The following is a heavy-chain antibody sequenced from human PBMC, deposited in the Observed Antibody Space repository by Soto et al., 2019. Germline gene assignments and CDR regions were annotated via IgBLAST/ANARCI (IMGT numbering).Heavy chain of an antibody. D-gene: IGHD2-15*01. Sequence: QVQLVQSGAEVKKPGSSVKVSCKASGGTFSSYAISWVRQAPGQGLEWMGGIIPIFGTANYAQKFQGRVTITADESTSTAYMELSSLRSEDTAVNYCALGYCSGGSCSYYGMDVWGQGTTVTVSS. CDR2: IIPIFGTA. J-gene: IGHJ6*02. CDR3: ALGYCSGGSCSYYGMDV. V-gene: IGHV1-69*01. CDR1: GGTFSSYA.